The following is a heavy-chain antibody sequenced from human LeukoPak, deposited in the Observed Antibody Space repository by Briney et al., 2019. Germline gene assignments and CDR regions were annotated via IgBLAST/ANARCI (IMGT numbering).Heavy chain of an antibody. CDR2: INPNSGGT. J-gene: IGHJ4*02. D-gene: IGHD3/OR15-3a*01. Sequence: ASVKVSCKASGYTFTDYYMHWVRQAPGQGLEWMGWINPNSGGTNYAQKFQGRVTMTRDTSISTAYMELRSLRSDDTAVYYCARGLVSVPFDYWGQGTLVTVSS. CDR1: GYTFTDYY. CDR3: ARGLVSVPFDY. V-gene: IGHV1-2*02.